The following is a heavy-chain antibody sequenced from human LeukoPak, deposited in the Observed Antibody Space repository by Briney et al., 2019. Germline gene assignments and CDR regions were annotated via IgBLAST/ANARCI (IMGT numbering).Heavy chain of an antibody. CDR2: INYSGST. D-gene: IGHD2-15*01. CDR1: GGSFSGYY. V-gene: IGHV4-34*01. J-gene: IGHJ4*02. Sequence: PSETLSLTCAVYGGSFSGYYWSWIRQPPGKGLEWIGEINYSGSTNYNPSLKSRVTISVDTSKNQFSLKLSSVTAADKAVYYCARGVCSGGSCYSEWNYWGQGTLVTVSS. CDR3: ARGVCSGGSCYSEWNY.